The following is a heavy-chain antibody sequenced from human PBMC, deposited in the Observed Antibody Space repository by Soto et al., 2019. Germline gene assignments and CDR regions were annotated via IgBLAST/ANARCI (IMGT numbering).Heavy chain of an antibody. CDR3: ARDLRGHYGP. CDR2: VSGSSSYI. D-gene: IGHD4-17*01. V-gene: IGHV3-21*06. Sequence: GGSLRLSCEGSGFNFRNFNMIWVRQAPEKGLEWVSSVSGSSSYIYYADSVKGRFTVSRDNANNLVFLQMNGLRPEDTAMYYCARDLRGHYGPWGQGTVVTVSS. J-gene: IGHJ3*01. CDR1: GFNFRNFN.